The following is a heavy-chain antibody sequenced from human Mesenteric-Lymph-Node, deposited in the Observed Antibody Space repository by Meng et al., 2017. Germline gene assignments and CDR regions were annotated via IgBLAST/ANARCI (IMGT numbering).Heavy chain of an antibody. V-gene: IGHV7-4-1*02. CDR1: GYTFTSYA. J-gene: IGHJ5*02. CDR3: ARDARTIFVLVGSENNWFDP. CDR2: INTNTVNP. D-gene: IGHD3-3*01. Sequence: ASVKVSCKASGYTFTSYAMNWVRQAPGQGLEWMGLINTNTVNPTYAQGFTGRFVFSLDTSVSTAYLQFSSLKAEDTAVYYCARDARTIFVLVGSENNWFDPWGQGTLVTVSS.